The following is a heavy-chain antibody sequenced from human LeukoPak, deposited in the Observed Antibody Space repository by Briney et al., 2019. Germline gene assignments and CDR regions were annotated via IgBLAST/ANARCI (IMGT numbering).Heavy chain of an antibody. J-gene: IGHJ4*02. D-gene: IGHD3-22*01. Sequence: SETLSLTCTVSGGSISSYYWSWIRQPPGKGLEWIGYIYYSGSTNYNPSLKSRVTLSVDTSKSQFSRKLSSVSAADTAVYYCARLGDASGYLYYIDYWGQGTTVTVSS. V-gene: IGHV4-59*08. CDR2: IYYSGST. CDR1: GGSISSYY. CDR3: ARLGDASGYLYYIDY.